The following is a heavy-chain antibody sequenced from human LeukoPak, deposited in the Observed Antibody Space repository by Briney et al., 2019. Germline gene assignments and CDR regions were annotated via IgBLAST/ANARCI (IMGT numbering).Heavy chain of an antibody. CDR3: ARGILTGLDYFDY. V-gene: IGHV4-30-2*01. CDR1: GGSISSGGYY. D-gene: IGHD3-9*01. J-gene: IGHJ4*02. Sequence: SQTLSLTCTVSGGSISSGGYYWSWIRQPPGKGLEWIGYIYHSGSTYYNPSLKSRVTISVDRSKNQFSLKLSSVTAADTAVYYCARGILTGLDYFDYWGQGTLVTVSS. CDR2: IYHSGST.